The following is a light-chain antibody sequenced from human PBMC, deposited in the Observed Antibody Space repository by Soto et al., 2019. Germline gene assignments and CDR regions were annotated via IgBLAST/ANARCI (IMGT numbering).Light chain of an antibody. V-gene: IGKV1-27*01. CDR3: QKYDSAPLFT. Sequence: DIQMPQTPPSLSASVGDRVTITCRASQDISKYLAWYQQITGRVPKLLIYAASTLQSGVPSRFSGSGSGTDFTLTISSLQPEDVATYYCQKYDSAPLFTFGRGTRVDVK. J-gene: IGKJ3*01. CDR1: QDISKY. CDR2: AAS.